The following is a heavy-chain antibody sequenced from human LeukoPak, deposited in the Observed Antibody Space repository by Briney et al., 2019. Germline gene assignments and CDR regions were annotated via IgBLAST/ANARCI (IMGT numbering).Heavy chain of an antibody. J-gene: IGHJ4*02. CDR1: GFPFSGYE. D-gene: IGHD6-19*01. CDR3: ALLAVASDFDY. Sequence: TGGSLRLSCAVSGFPFSGYEMNWVRQAPGKGLEWVSNIASSGTTTYYAESVKGRCSISRDNAKSSLYLQMNSLRVEDTAVYYCALLAVASDFDYWGQGALVTVSS. CDR2: IASSGTTT. V-gene: IGHV3-48*03.